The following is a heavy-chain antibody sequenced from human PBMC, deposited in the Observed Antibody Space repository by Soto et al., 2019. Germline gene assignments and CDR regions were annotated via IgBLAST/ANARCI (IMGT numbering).Heavy chain of an antibody. Sequence: QVQLVQSGAEVKKPGSSVKVSCKASGGTFSSYAISWVRQAPGQGLEWMGGIIPIFGTANYAQNFRGRVTITADESTSTAYMELYNLRSEDTAMYFCARDGTLYDSRAYYYLYWGQGTLVTVSS. CDR1: GGTFSSYA. D-gene: IGHD3-22*01. CDR3: ARDGTLYDSRAYYYLY. V-gene: IGHV1-69*01. CDR2: IIPIFGTA. J-gene: IGHJ4*02.